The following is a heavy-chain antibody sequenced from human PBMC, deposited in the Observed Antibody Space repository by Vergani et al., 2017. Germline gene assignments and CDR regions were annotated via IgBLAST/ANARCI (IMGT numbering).Heavy chain of an antibody. CDR3: ARLYGRDSSGSKYFDY. Sequence: EVQLVQSGAEVKKPGESLKISCQISGYSFTNYWIVWVRQMPGKGLEWMGIIHPADSDTRYSPSFQGQVTIPVDKSISTAYLHRSSLRASDSAMYYCARLYGRDSSGSKYFDYWGQGTLVTVSS. J-gene: IGHJ4*02. D-gene: IGHD3-22*01. CDR1: GYSFTNYW. CDR2: IHPADSDT. V-gene: IGHV5-51*01.